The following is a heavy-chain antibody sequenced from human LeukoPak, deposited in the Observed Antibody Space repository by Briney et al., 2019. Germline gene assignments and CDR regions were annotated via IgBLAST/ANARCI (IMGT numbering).Heavy chain of an antibody. CDR1: GFTLSSYS. Sequence: GGSLRLSCAASGFTLSSYSMNWVRQAPGKGLELVSHISPRSDIKSYADSVKGRFTISRDNAKNSLFLQMNSLRDEDTAVYYCARDRDWAFDYWGQGALVTVSS. J-gene: IGHJ4*02. V-gene: IGHV3-48*02. CDR2: ISPRSDIK. D-gene: IGHD2-21*02. CDR3: ARDRDWAFDY.